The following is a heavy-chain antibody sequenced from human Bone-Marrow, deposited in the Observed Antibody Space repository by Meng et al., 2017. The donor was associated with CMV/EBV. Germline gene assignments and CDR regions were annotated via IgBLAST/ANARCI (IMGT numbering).Heavy chain of an antibody. CDR1: GFTFSDYY. J-gene: IGHJ6*02. D-gene: IGHD3-16*02. V-gene: IGHV4-38-2*02. Sequence: ESLKISCAASGFTFSDYYMSWIRQAPGKGLEWIGSIYYSGSTYYNPSLKSRVTISVDTSKNQFSLKLSSVTAADTAVYYCAREDGEYYDYVWGSYPYYYGMDVWGQGTTVTVSS. CDR2: IYYSGST. CDR3: AREDGEYYDYVWGSYPYYYGMDV.